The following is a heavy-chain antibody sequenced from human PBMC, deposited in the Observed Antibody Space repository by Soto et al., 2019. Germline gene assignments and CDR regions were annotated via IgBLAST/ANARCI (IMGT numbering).Heavy chain of an antibody. D-gene: IGHD1-26*01. Sequence: GGSLRLSCAASGFIFENFGMSWVRQAPGKGLEWISSISGSGFKKYYAESVKGRFTISRDNSKSTVYLELNNLSAEDTAVYHCEKNQGVELVKLDTVDWFDTWGQGSVVTVSS. CDR3: EKNQGVELVKLDTVDWFDT. J-gene: IGHJ5*02. CDR2: ISGSGFKK. V-gene: IGHV3-23*01. CDR1: GFIFENFG.